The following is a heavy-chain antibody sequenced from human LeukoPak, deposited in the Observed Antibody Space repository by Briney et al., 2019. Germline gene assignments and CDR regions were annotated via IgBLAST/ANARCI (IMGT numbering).Heavy chain of an antibody. CDR1: GGSISSGSYY. CDR3: ARASGATYCSGGSCYSIGFDP. V-gene: IGHV4-61*02. Sequence: SQTLSLTCTVSGGSISSGSYYWSWIRQSAGKGLEWIGRIYTSGSTNYNPSLKSRVPISVDTSKNQFSLKLSYVTAADTAVYYCARASGATYCSGGSCYSIGFDPWGQGTLVTVSS. D-gene: IGHD2-15*01. CDR2: IYTSGST. J-gene: IGHJ5*02.